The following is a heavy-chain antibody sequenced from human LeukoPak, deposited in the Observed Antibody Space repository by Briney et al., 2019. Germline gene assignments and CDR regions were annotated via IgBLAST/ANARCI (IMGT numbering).Heavy chain of an antibody. Sequence: ASVKVSCKASGYTFTSYDINWVRQATGQGLEWMGWMNPNSGNTGYAQKFQGRVTMTRNTSISTAYMELSSLRSEDTAVYYCARKDYSYYYYGMDVWGQGTTVTVSS. CDR3: ARKDYSYYYYGMDV. D-gene: IGHD3-10*01. V-gene: IGHV1-8*01. CDR2: MNPNSGNT. J-gene: IGHJ6*02. CDR1: GYTFTSYD.